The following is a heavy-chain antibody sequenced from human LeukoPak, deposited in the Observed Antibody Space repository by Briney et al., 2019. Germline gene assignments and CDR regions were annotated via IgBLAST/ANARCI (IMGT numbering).Heavy chain of an antibody. D-gene: IGHD3-10*01. CDR1: GFTFSDYW. V-gene: IGHV3-7*03. J-gene: IGHJ4*02. CDR2: IKEDGSET. Sequence: PGGSLRLSCAASGFTFSDYWMSWVRQAPGKGLEWVANIKEDGSETYYVDSVKGRFTISRDNDENTLYLQMNSLRAEDTAVYYCEAYGSVWGQGTLVIVSS. CDR3: EAYGSV.